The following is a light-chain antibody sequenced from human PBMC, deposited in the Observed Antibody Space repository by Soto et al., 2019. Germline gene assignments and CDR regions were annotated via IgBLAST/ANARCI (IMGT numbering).Light chain of an antibody. J-gene: IGKJ4*01. V-gene: IGKV1-5*01. Sequence: DIQMPQSPSTLSASVGARVTITCRASHSISSWLAWYQQKPGKAPQLVIYEASILQSGVPSRFSGSGSGTDFTLTISSLQAEDFATYYCQQTRSYPSTLGGGTKVDIK. CDR1: HSISSW. CDR3: QQTRSYPST. CDR2: EAS.